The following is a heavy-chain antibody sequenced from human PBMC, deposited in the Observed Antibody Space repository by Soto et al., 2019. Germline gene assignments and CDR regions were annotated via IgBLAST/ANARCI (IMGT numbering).Heavy chain of an antibody. CDR2: SDHSGST. Sequence: PSETLSPTCTVTGGSINSAGHSSGWVRQSPGRGLEWIGYSDHSGSTDYKPSLKSRVTISVDTSKNQFSLKLTSVTAADTAVYFCASFSGATYGDYGGGINYWGQGTLVTVSS. D-gene: IGHD4-17*01. J-gene: IGHJ4*02. CDR1: GGSINSAGHS. V-gene: IGHV4-30-2*03. CDR3: ASFSGATYGDYGGGINY.